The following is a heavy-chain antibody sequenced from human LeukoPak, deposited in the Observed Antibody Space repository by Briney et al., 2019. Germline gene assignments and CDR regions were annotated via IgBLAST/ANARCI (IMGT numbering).Heavy chain of an antibody. D-gene: IGHD2-2*01. Sequence: SETLSLTCAVYGGSFSGYYWSWIRQPPGKGLEWIGEINHSGSTNYNPSLKSRVTISVDTSKNQFSLKLSSVTAADTAVYYCARWGLSRSTSYIAGDTSSVYWGQGTLVTVSS. CDR2: INHSGST. CDR3: ARWGLSRSTSYIAGDTSSVY. J-gene: IGHJ4*02. V-gene: IGHV4-34*01. CDR1: GGSFSGYY.